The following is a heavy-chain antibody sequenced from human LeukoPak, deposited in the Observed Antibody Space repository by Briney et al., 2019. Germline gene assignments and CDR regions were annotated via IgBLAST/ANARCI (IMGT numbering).Heavy chain of an antibody. D-gene: IGHD3-9*01. J-gene: IGHJ3*02. Sequence: PSETLSLTCTVSGGSISSYYWSWIRQPPGKGLEWIGYIYYSGSTNYNPSLKSRVTISVDTSKNQFSLKLSSVTAADTAVYYCARDRLRLVSYYDILTGYSGDAFDIWGQGTMVTVSS. CDR3: ARDRLRLVSYYDILTGYSGDAFDI. CDR2: IYYSGST. CDR1: GGSISSYY. V-gene: IGHV4-59*01.